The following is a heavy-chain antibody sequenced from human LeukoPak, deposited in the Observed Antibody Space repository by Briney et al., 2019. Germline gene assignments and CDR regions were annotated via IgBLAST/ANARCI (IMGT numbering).Heavy chain of an antibody. CDR3: ARIRCGHSGSVCYNH. CDR1: GVSINDYY. Sequence: SETLSLTCGVFGVSINDYYWSWIRRSPGKGLEWIGEISHTEGTRYNPSLESRVTMSVGTSENQLSLKLIFVTAADTAVYYCARIRCGHSGSVCYNHWGLGTLVTVSS. D-gene: IGHD3-9*01. CDR2: ISHTEGT. J-gene: IGHJ4*02. V-gene: IGHV4-34*01.